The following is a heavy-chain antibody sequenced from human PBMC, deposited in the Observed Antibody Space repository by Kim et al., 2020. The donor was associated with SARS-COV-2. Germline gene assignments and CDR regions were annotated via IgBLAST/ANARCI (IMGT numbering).Heavy chain of an antibody. J-gene: IGHJ4*02. CDR2: GIPILGTT. D-gene: IGHD2-2*01. V-gene: IGHV1-69*13. CDR1: GGTFNIYG. CDR3: VGGQSAVLFDY. Sequence: SVKVSCKASGGTFNIYGINWVRQAPGHGLEWIGGGIPILGTTKSAQKFQGRVSITADESTRTAYMALTSLRSEDTAVYYCVGGQSAVLFDYWGQGTLVT.